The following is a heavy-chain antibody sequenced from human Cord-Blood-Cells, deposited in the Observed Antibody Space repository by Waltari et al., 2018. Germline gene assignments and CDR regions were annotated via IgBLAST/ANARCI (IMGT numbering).Heavy chain of an antibody. Sequence: QVQMVQPGAEVKKPGASVKVSCKVTGYTLTESSMRWVLQVPGQGLEWMGGLDPEDGETIYAQKFQGRVTMTEDTSTDTAYMELSSLRSEDTAVYYCATDLLGSSSWYWFDPWGQGTLVTVSS. J-gene: IGHJ5*02. CDR1: GYTLTESS. D-gene: IGHD6-13*01. CDR2: LDPEDGET. V-gene: IGHV1-24*01. CDR3: ATDLLGSSSWYWFDP.